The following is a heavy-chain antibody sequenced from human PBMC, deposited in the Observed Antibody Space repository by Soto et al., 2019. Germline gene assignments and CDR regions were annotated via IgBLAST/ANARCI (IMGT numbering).Heavy chain of an antibody. D-gene: IGHD4-17*01. CDR2: IYYSWST. J-gene: IGHJ4*02. CDR3: GRDRTGYGDYPD. CDR1: GGSVSSGSYY. Sequence: PSETLSLTCTVSGGSVSSGSYYLSWIRQPPGKGLEWIGYIYYSWSTNYNTSLKSRVTISVDTSKNQFSLKLSSVTAADTAVYYCGRDRTGYGDYPDWGQGTMVTVSS. V-gene: IGHV4-61*01.